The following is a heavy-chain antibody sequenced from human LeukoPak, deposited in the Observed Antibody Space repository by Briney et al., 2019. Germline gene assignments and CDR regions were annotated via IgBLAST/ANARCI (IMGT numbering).Heavy chain of an antibody. CDR2: IKQDGSEK. CDR3: ARSRAMVRGVIRRWFDP. CDR1: GFTFSSYW. V-gene: IGHV3-7*01. Sequence: GGSLRLSCAASGFTFSSYWMSWVRQAPGKGLEWVANIKQDGSEKYYVDSVKGRFTISRDNAKNSLYLQMNSLRAEDTAVYYCARSRAMVRGVIRRWFDPWGQGTLVTVSS. J-gene: IGHJ5*02. D-gene: IGHD3-10*01.